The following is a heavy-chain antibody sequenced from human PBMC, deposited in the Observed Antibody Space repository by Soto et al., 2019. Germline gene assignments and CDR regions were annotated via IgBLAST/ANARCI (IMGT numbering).Heavy chain of an antibody. J-gene: IGHJ5*02. Sequence: SLKVSCKASGGTFSSYAISWVRQAPGQGLEWMGGIIPIFGTANYAQKFQGRVTITADESTSTAYMELSSLRSEDTAVYYCARGDIVVVPAAMISSHNWFDPWGQGTLVTVSS. D-gene: IGHD2-2*01. CDR3: ARGDIVVVPAAMISSHNWFDP. CDR1: GGTFSSYA. V-gene: IGHV1-69*13. CDR2: IIPIFGTA.